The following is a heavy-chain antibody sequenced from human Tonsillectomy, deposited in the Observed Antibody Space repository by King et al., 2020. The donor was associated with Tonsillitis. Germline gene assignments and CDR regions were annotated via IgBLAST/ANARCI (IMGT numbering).Heavy chain of an antibody. D-gene: IGHD2-2*01. Sequence: QLPLQESGPGLVRPSETLSLTCNVSGGSVSTYYWSWIRQPPGKGLEWIGYIYHGRTTNYNPSLKSRVSMSVDTSKNQFSLKLTSVTAADTAVYYCASLLYCRSSSCYFGDWYFDLWGRGTLVTVSS. V-gene: IGHV4-59*02. CDR1: GGSVSTYY. CDR2: IYHGRTT. J-gene: IGHJ2*01. CDR3: ASLLYCRSSSCYFGDWYFDL.